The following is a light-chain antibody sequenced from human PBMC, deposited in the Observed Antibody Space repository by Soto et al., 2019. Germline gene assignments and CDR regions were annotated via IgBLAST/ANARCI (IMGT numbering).Light chain of an antibody. CDR1: QNISVW. CDR3: QQYDSSSPT. Sequence: DIPMTQSPSTLSASVGDGVTITCRASQNISVWLAWYQQRPGKAPKFLIYDASILETGVPSRFSGSGSGTEFTLTIRSLQPDDFATYYCQQYDSSSPTFGQGTKLEIK. V-gene: IGKV1-5*01. CDR2: DAS. J-gene: IGKJ2*01.